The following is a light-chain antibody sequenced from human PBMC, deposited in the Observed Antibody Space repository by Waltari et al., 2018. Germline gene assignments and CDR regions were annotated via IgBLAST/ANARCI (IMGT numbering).Light chain of an antibody. CDR2: AAS. Sequence: DIQMTQSPTSVSESVGDRVTITCRASQGIKSWLVWYQQKPGQAPKFLISAASSLEGGVPSRFSASGSGTDFTLTISSLQPEDFATYYCQQASRLPITFGQGTRLEIK. V-gene: IGKV1D-12*01. CDR3: QQASRLPIT. CDR1: QGIKSW. J-gene: IGKJ5*01.